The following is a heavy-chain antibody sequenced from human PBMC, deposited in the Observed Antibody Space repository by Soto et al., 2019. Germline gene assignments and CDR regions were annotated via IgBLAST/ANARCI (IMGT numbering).Heavy chain of an antibody. CDR1: GYTFINYY. Sequence: ASVKVSCKASGYTFINYYMHWVRQAPGQGFEWMGRISPKSGATNYAQKFQGRVSMTWDTSLKTAYMELSSLMSEDTAVYYCAKDGPTPRYGDYDYWGQGTLVTVSS. CDR3: AKDGPTPRYGDYDY. D-gene: IGHD4-17*01. J-gene: IGHJ4*02. CDR2: ISPKSGAT. V-gene: IGHV1-2*02.